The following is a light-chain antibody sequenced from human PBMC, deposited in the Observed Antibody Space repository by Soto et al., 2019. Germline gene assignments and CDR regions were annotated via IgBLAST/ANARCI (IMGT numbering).Light chain of an antibody. CDR3: QQHNNWSPIT. V-gene: IGKV1-5*03. Sequence: DIQMTQSPSTLSGSVGDRVTITCRASQTISSWLAWYQQKPGKAPKLLIYKASTLKSGVPSRFSGSGSGTEFTLTISSLQPDDFAVYYCQQHNNWSPITFGKGT. CDR2: KAS. CDR1: QTISSW. J-gene: IGKJ5*01.